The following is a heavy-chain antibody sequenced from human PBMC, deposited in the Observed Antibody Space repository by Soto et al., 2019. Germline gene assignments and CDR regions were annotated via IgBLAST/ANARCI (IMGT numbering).Heavy chain of an antibody. CDR2: IYYSGST. Sequence: QVQLQESGPGLVKPSETLSLTCTVSGGSVSSGSYYWSWIRQPPGKGLEWIGYIYYSGSTNYNPSLKSRVTISVDTSKNQFSLKLSSVTAADTAVYYCATSLSTAGSGWYFDHWGQGTLVTVSS. CDR1: GGSVSSGSYY. V-gene: IGHV4-61*01. J-gene: IGHJ4*02. CDR3: ATSLSTAGSGWYFDH. D-gene: IGHD6-19*01.